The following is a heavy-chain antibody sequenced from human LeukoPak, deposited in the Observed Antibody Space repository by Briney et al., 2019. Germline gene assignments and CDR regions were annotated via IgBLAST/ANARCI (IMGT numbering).Heavy chain of an antibody. J-gene: IGHJ4*02. CDR3: ARVKELEPRRYFDY. D-gene: IGHD1-14*01. V-gene: IGHV4-59*01. CDR2: IYYSGST. CDR1: GGSISSYY. Sequence: SETLSLTCTVSGGSISSYYWSWIRQPPGKGLEWIGYIYYSGSTNYNPSLKSRVTISVDTSKNQFSLKLSSVTAADTAVYYCARVKELEPRRYFDYWGQGTLVTVSS.